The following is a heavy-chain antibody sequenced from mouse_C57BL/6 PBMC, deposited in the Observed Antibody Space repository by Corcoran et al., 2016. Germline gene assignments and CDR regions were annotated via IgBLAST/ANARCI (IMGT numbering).Heavy chain of an antibody. V-gene: IGHV9-3*01. J-gene: IGHJ4*01. CDR3: ARSLYYGNYEGDY. D-gene: IGHD2-1*01. Sequence: QIQLVQSGPELKKPGETVKISCKASGYTFTTYGMSWVKQAPGKGLKWMGWINTYSGVPTYADDFKGRFAFSLETSASTAYLQINNLKNEDTATYFCARSLYYGNYEGDYWGQGTSVTVSS. CDR2: INTYSGVP. CDR1: GYTFTTYG.